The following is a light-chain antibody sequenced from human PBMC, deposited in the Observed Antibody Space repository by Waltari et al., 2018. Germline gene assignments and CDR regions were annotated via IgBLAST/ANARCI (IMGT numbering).Light chain of an antibody. J-gene: IGKJ1*01. V-gene: IGKV3-20*01. Sequence: EIVLTQSPGTLSVSPGERATLSCRASQSVSSSYLAWYQRKPGQAPRLLIYGASSRATGIPDRFSGSGSGTAFTLTISRLEPEDFAVYYCQQYGDSPWTFGQGTKVEIK. CDR2: GAS. CDR1: QSVSSSY. CDR3: QQYGDSPWT.